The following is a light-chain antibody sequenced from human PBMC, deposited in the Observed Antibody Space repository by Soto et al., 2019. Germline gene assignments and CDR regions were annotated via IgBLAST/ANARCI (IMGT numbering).Light chain of an antibody. Sequence: DLQITHSPSTLSASVRDRVTIPCRASQSISSWLAWYQQKPGKAPKLLIYDASSLESGVPSRFSGSGSGTEFTLTISSLQPDDFATYYCQQYNSYLGTFGQGTKVDIK. J-gene: IGKJ1*01. CDR3: QQYNSYLGT. V-gene: IGKV1-5*01. CDR2: DAS. CDR1: QSISSW.